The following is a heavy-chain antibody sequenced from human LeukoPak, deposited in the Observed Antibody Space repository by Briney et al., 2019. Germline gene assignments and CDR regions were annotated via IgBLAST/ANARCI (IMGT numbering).Heavy chain of an antibody. V-gene: IGHV1-2*02. CDR2: INLNSGDT. J-gene: IGHJ5*02. D-gene: IGHD3-10*01. Sequence: ASVEVSCKASGFTFTGYFVHWVRQAPGQGLEWMGWINLNSGDTTYAQKFQGRVTMTRDTSITTAYMDLSRLRSDDTAVYYCARGAIIIMTAAINVRNWFDPWGQGTLVTVSS. CDR1: GFTFTGYF. CDR3: ARGAIIIMTAAINVRNWFDP.